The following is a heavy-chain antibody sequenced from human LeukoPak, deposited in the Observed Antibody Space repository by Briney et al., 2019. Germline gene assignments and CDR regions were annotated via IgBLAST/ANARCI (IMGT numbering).Heavy chain of an antibody. V-gene: IGHV1-2*02. Sequence: ASVKVSCKASGYTFTGFFMHWVRQAPGQGLEWMGWINPDSGGTNYAQRFQGRVTMTRDTSISTAYMELSRLRSDDTAVYYCARFSGSSKFDYWGQGTLVTVSS. CDR2: INPDSGGT. CDR3: ARFSGSSKFDY. D-gene: IGHD1-26*01. J-gene: IGHJ4*02. CDR1: GYTFTGFF.